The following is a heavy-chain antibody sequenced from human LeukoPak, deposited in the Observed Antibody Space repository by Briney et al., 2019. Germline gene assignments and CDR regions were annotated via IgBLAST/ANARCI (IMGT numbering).Heavy chain of an antibody. J-gene: IGHJ4*02. CDR1: GFTFTSNA. CDR2: ITGDGTTT. V-gene: IGHV3-23*01. CDR3: AKAYGTNGYYQLPIDF. D-gene: IGHD3-22*01. Sequence: PGGSLRLSCAASGFTFTSNAMTWVRQAPGKGLECVSAITGDGTTTYYADSVKGRFTISRDNSRYILYLQLNNLTAEDTAVYYCAKAYGTNGYYQLPIDFWGQGTLGTVSS.